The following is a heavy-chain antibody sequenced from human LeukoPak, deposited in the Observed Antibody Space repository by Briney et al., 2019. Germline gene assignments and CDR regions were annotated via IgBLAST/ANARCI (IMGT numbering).Heavy chain of an antibody. D-gene: IGHD1-14*01. V-gene: IGHV3-7*01. CDR2: IKVDGTEK. CDR3: TRDNNRHFDY. J-gene: IGHJ4*02. Sequence: PGGSLRLSCAASGFTFSDYWMSRVRQAPGKGPEWVANIKVDGTEKNYVYSVKGRFTISRDNAKNSLYLQMNSLSAEDAAVYYCTRDNNRHFDYWGQGTLVTVSS. CDR1: GFTFSDYW.